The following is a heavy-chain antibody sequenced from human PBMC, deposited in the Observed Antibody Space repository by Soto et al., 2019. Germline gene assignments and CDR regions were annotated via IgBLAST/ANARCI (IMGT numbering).Heavy chain of an antibody. CDR1: GGTFSSYA. CDR2: IIPIFGTA. Sequence: SVKVSCKASGGTFSSYAISWVRQAPGQGLEWMGGIIPIFGTANYAQKFQGRVTITADESTSTAYMELSSLRSEDTAVYYCARGLTIRYAFDIWGQGTMVTVSS. D-gene: IGHD3-10*01. V-gene: IGHV1-69*13. J-gene: IGHJ3*02. CDR3: ARGLTIRYAFDI.